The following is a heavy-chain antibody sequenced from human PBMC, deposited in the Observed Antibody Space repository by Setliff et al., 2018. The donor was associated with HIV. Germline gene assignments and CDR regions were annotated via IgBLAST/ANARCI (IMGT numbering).Heavy chain of an antibody. CDR1: GGTFNNYV. D-gene: IGHD1-26*01. V-gene: IGHV1-69*11. Sequence: SVKVSCKAAGGTFNNYVFSWVRKAPGRGLEWIGTIIPILDTTNYAQKFQDRVTITTDESTSTAYMELRSLTSEDTAVYYCVRDYMWAFDYWGQGTLVTVSS. CDR2: IIPILDTT. CDR3: VRDYMWAFDY. J-gene: IGHJ4*02.